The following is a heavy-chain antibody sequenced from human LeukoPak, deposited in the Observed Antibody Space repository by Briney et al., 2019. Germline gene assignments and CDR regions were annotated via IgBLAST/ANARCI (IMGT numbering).Heavy chain of an antibody. V-gene: IGHV1-69*05. J-gene: IGHJ3*02. CDR3: ATGYSFGEHDAFDM. CDR2: IIPMLGST. CDR1: GGTFSSYV. Sequence: ASVKVSCKASGGTFSSYVVGWVRQAPGQGLEWMGGIIPMLGSTNLAQKFQGRLTIMTDESTSTAYMELSSVRSEDAAVYYCATGYSFGEHDAFDMWGQGTMVTVSS. D-gene: IGHD5-18*01.